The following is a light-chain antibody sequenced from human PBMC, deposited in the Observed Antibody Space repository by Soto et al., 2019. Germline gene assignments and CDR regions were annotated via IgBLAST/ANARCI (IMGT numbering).Light chain of an antibody. Sequence: DIQMTQSPSSLSASVGDRVTITCRASQSISSFLNWYQHKPGKAPKLLIYAASSLHSGAPSRFSGRESGTDFTRTLSGLQPEDFATYYCHQSYSSPYTFGQGTKLEIK. CDR1: QSISSF. CDR2: AAS. V-gene: IGKV1-39*01. CDR3: HQSYSSPYT. J-gene: IGKJ2*01.